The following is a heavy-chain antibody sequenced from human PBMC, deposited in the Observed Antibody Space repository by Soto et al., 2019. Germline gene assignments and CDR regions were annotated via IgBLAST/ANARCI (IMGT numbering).Heavy chain of an antibody. CDR1: GFTFSSHS. CDR3: ANGAITARRFDY. D-gene: IGHD6-6*01. J-gene: IGHJ4*02. Sequence: EVQLLESGGGLVQPGGSLRLSCAASGFTFSSHSMSWVRQAPGKELEWVSSISSSSVDIFYADSVKGRFIISRDNSKNTLYLQVNGLRAEDTAVYYCANGAITARRFDYWGQGTLVTVSS. CDR2: ISSSSVDI. V-gene: IGHV3-23*01.